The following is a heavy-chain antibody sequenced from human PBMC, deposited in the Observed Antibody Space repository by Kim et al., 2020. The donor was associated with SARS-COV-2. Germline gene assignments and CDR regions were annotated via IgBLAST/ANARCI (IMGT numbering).Heavy chain of an antibody. CDR2: ISYDGSNK. D-gene: IGHD3-10*01. J-gene: IGHJ4*02. CDR1: GFTFSSYG. CDR3: AKSGMRFGESQLDY. Sequence: GGSLRLSCAASGFTFSSYGMHWVRQAPGKGLEWVAVISYDGSNKYYADSVKGRFTISRDNSKNTLYLQMNSLRAEDTAVYYCAKSGMRFGESQLDYWGQGTLVTVSS. V-gene: IGHV3-30*18.